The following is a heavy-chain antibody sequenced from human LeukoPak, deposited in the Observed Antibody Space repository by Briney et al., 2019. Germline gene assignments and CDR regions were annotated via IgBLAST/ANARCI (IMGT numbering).Heavy chain of an antibody. D-gene: IGHD6-19*01. CDR1: GFTFSNYY. CDR2: INEDGSNK. CDR3: TRVVVAVPGYFDYFDF. J-gene: IGHJ4*02. V-gene: IGHV3-7*01. Sequence: GGSLRLSCAASGFTFSNYYMRWIRPAPGKGLEWVANINEDGSNKWHLGSVKGRFTVSRDNAKNSLYLQMNSLRAEDTAVYYCTRVVVAVPGYFDYFDFWGQGAQVTVSS.